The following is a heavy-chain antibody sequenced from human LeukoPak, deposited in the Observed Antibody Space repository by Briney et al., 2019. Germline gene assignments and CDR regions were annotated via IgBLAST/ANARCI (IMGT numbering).Heavy chain of an antibody. CDR2: IDIDGRST. D-gene: IGHD3-22*01. CDR1: GNYW. J-gene: IGHJ4*02. CDR3: AKGNYYDSSGSFYFDY. Sequence: PGGSLRLSCAASGNYWMHWVRQAPGKGLVWVSRIDIDGRSTSYADSVKGRFTISRDNTRSTLYLQVDSLRAEDTAAYYCAKGNYYDSSGSFYFDYWGQGTLVTVSS. V-gene: IGHV3-74*01.